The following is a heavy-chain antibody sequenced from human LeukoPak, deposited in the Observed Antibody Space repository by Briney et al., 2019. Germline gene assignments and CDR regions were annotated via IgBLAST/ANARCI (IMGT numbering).Heavy chain of an antibody. Sequence: SGGSLRLSCAASGFTFSSYAMSWVRQAPGKGLEWGSAISGSGGSTYYADSVKGRFTISRDNSKNTLYLQMNSLRAEDTAVYYCAKQIWFGELLFLTIDYWGQGTLVTVSS. V-gene: IGHV3-23*01. D-gene: IGHD3-10*01. CDR3: AKQIWFGELLFLTIDY. CDR2: ISGSGGST. CDR1: GFTFSSYA. J-gene: IGHJ4*02.